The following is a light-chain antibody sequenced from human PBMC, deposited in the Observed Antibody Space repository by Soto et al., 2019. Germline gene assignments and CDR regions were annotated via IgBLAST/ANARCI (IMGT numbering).Light chain of an antibody. CDR1: QTISNY. V-gene: IGKV1-39*01. J-gene: IGKJ1*01. CDR3: HKTYTSLWK. CDR2: AAS. Sequence: DIQITHSPSSLSASVGDRVTITFLASQTISNYLNWYQQKPGRAPKLLIYAASSLQSGVPSRFSGSGSGTYFTLTIGSLQPEDIATYFCHKTYTSLWKFGQGTKVDIK.